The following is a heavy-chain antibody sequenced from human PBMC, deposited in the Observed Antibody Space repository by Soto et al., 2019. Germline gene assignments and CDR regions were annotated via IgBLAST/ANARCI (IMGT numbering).Heavy chain of an antibody. V-gene: IGHV1-3*01. CDR3: ARDDASSWDY. Sequence: QVQLVQSGAEVKKPGASVKVSCKASGYTFTSYGLHWARQAPGQRLEWMAWINPDNGDTKYSQRFQGRVTITRDTSANTAYMELSSLRAEDTTVYYCARDDASSWDYGGQGTLVTVSS. J-gene: IGHJ4*02. D-gene: IGHD6-13*01. CDR1: GYTFTSYG. CDR2: INPDNGDT.